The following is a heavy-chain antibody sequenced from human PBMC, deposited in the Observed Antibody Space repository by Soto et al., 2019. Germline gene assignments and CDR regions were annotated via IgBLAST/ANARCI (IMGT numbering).Heavy chain of an antibody. Sequence: EVQLVESGGGLVKPGGSLRLSCAASGFTFSNAWMNWVRQAPGKGLEWVGRIKSKTDGGTTDYAAPVKGRFTISRDDSKNTLYLQMNSLKTEDTAVYYCTTVVSRERWLQLRYFDLWGRGTLVTVSS. V-gene: IGHV3-15*07. CDR3: TTVVSRERWLQLRYFDL. D-gene: IGHD5-12*01. CDR2: IKSKTDGGTT. J-gene: IGHJ2*01. CDR1: GFTFSNAW.